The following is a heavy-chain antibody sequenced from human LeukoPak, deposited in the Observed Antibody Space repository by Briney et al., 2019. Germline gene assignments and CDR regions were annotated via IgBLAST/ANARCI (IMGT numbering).Heavy chain of an antibody. CDR3: ARTYDFGRGPPGDAFDN. CDR1: GFTFTIFG. D-gene: IGHD3-3*01. V-gene: IGHV3-48*01. CDR2: IDVRSGIT. Sequence: PGGSLRLSCAASGFTFTIFGLNWVRQAPGKGPEWVSYIDVRSGITYYADSVQGRFTISRDDAKESVFLQMNSLRADDTAVYYCARTYDFGRGPPGDAFDNWGPGTLVIVSS. J-gene: IGHJ3*02.